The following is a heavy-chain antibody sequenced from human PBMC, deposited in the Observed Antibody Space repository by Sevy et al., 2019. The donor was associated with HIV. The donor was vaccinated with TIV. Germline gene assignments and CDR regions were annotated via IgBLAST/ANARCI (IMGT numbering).Heavy chain of an antibody. J-gene: IGHJ5*02. D-gene: IGHD6-19*01. CDR2: IYPGDSET. CDR1: GYTFSTYW. Sequence: GESLKISCKGSGYTFSTYWIGWVRQMPGKGLEWMGIIYPGDSETRYSPSFQGQVTMSADKSINTAYLQWSSLKASDTAMYFCARRSSGHYNWFDPWGQGTLVSVSS. CDR3: ARRSSGHYNWFDP. V-gene: IGHV5-51*01.